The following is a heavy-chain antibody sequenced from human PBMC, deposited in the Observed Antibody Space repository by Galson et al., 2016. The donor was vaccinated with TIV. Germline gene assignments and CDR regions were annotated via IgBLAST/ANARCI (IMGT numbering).Heavy chain of an antibody. D-gene: IGHD5-24*01. CDR1: GFSFSIYN. CDR3: AREGRYGYNPYFDS. Sequence: SLRLSCAASGFSFSIYNMNWVRQAPGKGLEWISYISTTSSLIYYADSVRGRFTISRDNDKSSLYLQMNSLRAEDTAMYYCAREGRYGYNPYFDSWGQGTLVTVSS. V-gene: IGHV3-48*01. J-gene: IGHJ4*02. CDR2: ISTTSSLI.